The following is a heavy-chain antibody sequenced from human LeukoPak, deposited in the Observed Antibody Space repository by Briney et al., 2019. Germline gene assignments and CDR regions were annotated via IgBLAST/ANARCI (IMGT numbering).Heavy chain of an antibody. CDR3: EKEAAAGST. D-gene: IGHD6-13*01. CDR1: GYTFTSYD. V-gene: IGHV1-8*01. Sequence: ASVKVSCKASGYTFTSYDIHWVRQAPGQGLEWMGWINPNSGNTDYAQKFQGRVTMTRNTSISTAYMELSSLRSDDTAVYYCEKEAAAGSTWGQGTLVTVSS. J-gene: IGHJ4*02. CDR2: INPNSGNT.